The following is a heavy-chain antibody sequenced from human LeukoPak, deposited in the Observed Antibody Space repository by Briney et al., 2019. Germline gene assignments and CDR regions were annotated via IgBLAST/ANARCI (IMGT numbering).Heavy chain of an antibody. V-gene: IGHV1-69*13. CDR1: GGTFSSYA. CDR2: IIPIFGTA. Sequence: SVKVSCKASGGTFSSYAISWVRQAPGQGLEWMGGIIPIFGTANYAQKFQGRVTITADESTSTAYVELSSLRSEDTAVYYCARDAWVHGNNWFDPWGQGTLVTVSS. D-gene: IGHD1-26*01. CDR3: ARDAWVHGNNWFDP. J-gene: IGHJ5*02.